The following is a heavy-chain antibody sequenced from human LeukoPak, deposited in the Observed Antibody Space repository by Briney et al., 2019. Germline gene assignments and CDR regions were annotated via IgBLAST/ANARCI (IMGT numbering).Heavy chain of an antibody. J-gene: IGHJ4*02. D-gene: IGHD3-22*01. CDR1: GGTFSSYA. CDR2: IIPIFGTA. Sequence: ASVKVSCKASGGTFSSYAISWVRQAPGQGLEWMGGIIPIFGTANYAQKFQGRVTITTDESTSTAYMELSSLRSEDTAVYYCALPYYDSSGYYGAFDYWGQGTLVTVSS. V-gene: IGHV1-69*05. CDR3: ALPYYDSSGYYGAFDY.